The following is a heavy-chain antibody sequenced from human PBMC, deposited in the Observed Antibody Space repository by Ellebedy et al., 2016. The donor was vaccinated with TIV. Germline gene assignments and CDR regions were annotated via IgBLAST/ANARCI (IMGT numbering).Heavy chain of an antibody. V-gene: IGHV3-7*01. CDR3: GRVTRGADIQY. Sequence: GESLKISXAVSGFSFSNYWMSWVRQAPGKGLEWVANIKQDGSEKYYVGSVKGRFTISRDNANNSLYLQMNSLRAEDTALYYCGRVTRGADIQYWGQGTLVTVSS. CDR1: GFSFSNYW. CDR2: IKQDGSEK. J-gene: IGHJ1*01. D-gene: IGHD3-16*01.